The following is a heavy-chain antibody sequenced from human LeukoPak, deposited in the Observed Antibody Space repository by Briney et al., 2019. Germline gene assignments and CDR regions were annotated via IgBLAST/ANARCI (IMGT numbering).Heavy chain of an antibody. V-gene: IGHV4-39*07. D-gene: IGHD2-15*01. CDR3: ARALRNRYCSGGSCYRTKYYFDY. CDR1: GGSISSSSYY. J-gene: IGHJ4*02. CDR2: IYYSGST. Sequence: SETLSLTCTVSGGSISSSSYYWGWIRQPPGKGLEWIGSIYYSGSTYYNPSLKSRVTISVDTSKNQFSLKLSSVTAADTAVYYCARALRNRYCSGGSCYRTKYYFDYWGQGTLVTVSS.